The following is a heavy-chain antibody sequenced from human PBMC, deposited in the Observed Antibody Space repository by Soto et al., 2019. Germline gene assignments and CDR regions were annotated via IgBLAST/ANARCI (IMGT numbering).Heavy chain of an antibody. J-gene: IGHJ1*01. Sequence: ASVKVSCKASGYTFTSYGISWVRQAPGQGLEWMGWISAYNGNTNYAQKLQGRVTMTTDTSTSTAYMELRSLRSDDTAVYYCARGMGGGSYRIAEYFQHWGQGTLVTVSS. D-gene: IGHD1-26*01. CDR3: ARGMGGGSYRIAEYFQH. V-gene: IGHV1-18*01. CDR2: ISAYNGNT. CDR1: GYTFTSYG.